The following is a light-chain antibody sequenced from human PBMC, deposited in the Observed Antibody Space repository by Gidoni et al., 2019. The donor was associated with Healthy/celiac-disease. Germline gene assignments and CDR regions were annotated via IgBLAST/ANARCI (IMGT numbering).Light chain of an antibody. J-gene: IGKJ2*01. CDR1: QSISSY. CDR3: QQSYSTPRT. Sequence: DIQMTQSPSSLSASVGDRVTITCRASQSISSYLNWYQQKPAKAPKLLIYAASSFQSGVPSRFSGSGSGTDFTLTISSLQPEDFATYYCQQSYSTPRTFGQGSKLEIK. CDR2: AAS. V-gene: IGKV1-39*01.